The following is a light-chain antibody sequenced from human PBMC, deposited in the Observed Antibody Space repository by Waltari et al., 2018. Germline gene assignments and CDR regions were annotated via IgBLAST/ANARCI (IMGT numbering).Light chain of an antibody. Sequence: DIQMTQSPSYLSASVGDRVTITCQASQDISNYLNWYQQKPGKAPKLLIYDASNLETGVPSRFSGSGSGTDFTFTISSLQPEDIATYYCQQYDNLPIFTFGPGTKVDIK. CDR2: DAS. J-gene: IGKJ3*01. CDR1: QDISNY. V-gene: IGKV1-33*01. CDR3: QQYDNLPIFT.